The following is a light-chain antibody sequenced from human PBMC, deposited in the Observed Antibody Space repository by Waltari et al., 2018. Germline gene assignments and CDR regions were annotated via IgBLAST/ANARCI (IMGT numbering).Light chain of an antibody. CDR1: RGISSY. CDR2: AAS. J-gene: IGKJ1*01. CDR3: QQVNTYSWT. Sequence: DIHLTQSPSYLSASVGDRVTITCRASRGISSYLAWYQQKPGKAPKLLIYAASTLQSGVPVRFSGSGSVTEFTLTISSLQPEDFATYYCQQVNTYSWTFGQGTKVEIK. V-gene: IGKV1-9*01.